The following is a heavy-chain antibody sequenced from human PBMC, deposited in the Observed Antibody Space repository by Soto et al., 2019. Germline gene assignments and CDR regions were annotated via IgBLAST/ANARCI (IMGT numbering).Heavy chain of an antibody. J-gene: IGHJ6*02. CDR3: AKDQGGRLMVYAIGDYYYGMDV. D-gene: IGHD2-8*01. CDR1: GFTFSSYG. Sequence: QVQLVESGGGVVQPGRSLRLSCAASGFTFSSYGMHWVRQAPGKGLEWVAVISYDGSNKYYADSVKGRFTISRDNSKNTLYLQMNSLRAEDTAVYYCAKDQGGRLMVYAIGDYYYGMDVWGQGTTVTVSS. CDR2: ISYDGSNK. V-gene: IGHV3-30*18.